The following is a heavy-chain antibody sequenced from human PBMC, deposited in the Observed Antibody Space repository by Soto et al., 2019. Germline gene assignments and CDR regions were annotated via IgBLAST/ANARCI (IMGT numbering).Heavy chain of an antibody. CDR3: AKVPTDPIVVVPAARDNWFDP. D-gene: IGHD2-2*01. CDR2: ISYDGSNK. V-gene: IGHV3-30*18. J-gene: IGHJ5*02. Sequence: QVQLVESGGGVVQPGRSLRLSCAASGFTFSSYGMHWVRQAPGKGLEWVAVISYDGSNKYYADSVKGRFTISRDNSKNTLYLQMNSLRAEDTAVYYCAKVPTDPIVVVPAARDNWFDPWGQGTLVTVSS. CDR1: GFTFSSYG.